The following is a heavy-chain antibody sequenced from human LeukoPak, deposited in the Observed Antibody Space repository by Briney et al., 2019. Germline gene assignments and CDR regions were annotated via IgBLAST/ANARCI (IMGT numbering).Heavy chain of an antibody. Sequence: GGTLRLSCAASGFTFRTYGMTWVRQAPGKGLEWVSGISGSGDRTYYVETVKGRFTISRDNFKNTVYLQMNSLRAEDTAVYYCARGSRFGVVGRDAFDIWGQGTVVTVSS. CDR1: GFTFRTYG. D-gene: IGHD3-3*01. V-gene: IGHV3-23*01. J-gene: IGHJ3*02. CDR3: ARGSRFGVVGRDAFDI. CDR2: ISGSGDRT.